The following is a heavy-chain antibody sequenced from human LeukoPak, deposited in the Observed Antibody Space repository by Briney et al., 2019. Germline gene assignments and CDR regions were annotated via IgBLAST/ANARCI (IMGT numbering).Heavy chain of an antibody. CDR1: GGSISSGSYY. CDR3: ARGVAVAGNFDY. J-gene: IGHJ4*02. V-gene: IGHV4-61*01. CDR2: IYYSGST. Sequence: SETLSLTCTVSGGSISSGSYYWSWIRQPPGKGLEWIGYIYYSGSTNYNPSLKSRVTISVDTSKNQFSLKLSSVTAADTAVYYCARGVAVAGNFDYWGQGTLVTVSS. D-gene: IGHD6-19*01.